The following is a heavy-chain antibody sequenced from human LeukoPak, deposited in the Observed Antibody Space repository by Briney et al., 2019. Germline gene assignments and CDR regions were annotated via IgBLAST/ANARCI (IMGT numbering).Heavy chain of an antibody. V-gene: IGHV1-18*01. J-gene: IGHJ4*02. D-gene: IGHD5-12*01. Sequence: ASVKVSCKASGYTFTSYGISWVRQAPGQGLEWMGWISAYNGNTNYAQKLQGRVTMTTDTSTSTAYMELRSLRSDDTAVYFCARVGYSGFFASKYYCDYWGQGTLVTVSS. CDR1: GYTFTSYG. CDR2: ISAYNGNT. CDR3: ARVGYSGFFASKYYCDY.